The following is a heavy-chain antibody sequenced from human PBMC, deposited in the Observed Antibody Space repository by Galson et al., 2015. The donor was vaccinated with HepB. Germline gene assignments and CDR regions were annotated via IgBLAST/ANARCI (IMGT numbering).Heavy chain of an antibody. D-gene: IGHD2-8*01. CDR3: AKDINPDCTNRVCYSV. V-gene: IGHV3-9*01. CDR1: GFTFDDYA. CDR2: ISGNSGSI. J-gene: IGHJ4*02. Sequence: LRLSCAASGFTFDDYAMHWVRQAPGQGPAWVSGISGNSGSIGYADSVKDGFTITRDNAKNSLYLQMNSVRGEDTALDYCAKDINPDCTNRVCYSVWGQGTLVTVSS.